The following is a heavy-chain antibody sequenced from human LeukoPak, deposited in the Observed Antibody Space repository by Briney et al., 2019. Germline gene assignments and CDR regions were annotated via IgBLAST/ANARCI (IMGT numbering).Heavy chain of an antibody. CDR1: GYNFANYW. Sequence: GESLKISCKGSGYNFANYWVGWVRQMPGKGLEWMGIIYPADSNTRYSPSFQGQVTISADKSIDTAYLQWSRLKASDTAMYFCARLPAGSSGWPDYWGQGTLVTVSS. J-gene: IGHJ4*02. D-gene: IGHD6-19*01. CDR3: ARLPAGSSGWPDY. V-gene: IGHV5-51*01. CDR2: IYPADSNT.